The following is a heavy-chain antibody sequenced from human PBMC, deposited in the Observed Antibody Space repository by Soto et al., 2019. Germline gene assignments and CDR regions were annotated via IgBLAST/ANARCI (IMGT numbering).Heavy chain of an antibody. CDR2: ISDGGDNT. Sequence: GGSLRLSCAASGFTFKRFAMGWVRQALGKGLDWVSRISDGGDNTYYTDSVKGRFTISRDNSKNTLYLLMNSLRTEDTAVYYCARYYDYSGGTSGGMDVWGQGTTVTVSS. D-gene: IGHD3-22*01. V-gene: IGHV3-23*01. CDR1: GFTFKRFA. CDR3: ARYYDYSGGTSGGMDV. J-gene: IGHJ6*02.